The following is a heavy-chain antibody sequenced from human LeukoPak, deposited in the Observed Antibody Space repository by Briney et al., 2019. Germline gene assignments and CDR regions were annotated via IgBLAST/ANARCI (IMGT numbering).Heavy chain of an antibody. V-gene: IGHV5-51*01. CDR2: IYPGDSDT. J-gene: IGHJ3*02. CDR1: GYSFTSYW. Sequence: GASLKISFKGSGYSFTSYWIGWVRPMPGKGLEWMGIIYPGDSDTRYSPSFQGQVTISADKSISTAYLQWSSLKASDTAMYYCARRAPHQGDAFDIWGQGTMVTVSS. D-gene: IGHD5-24*01. CDR3: ARRAPHQGDAFDI.